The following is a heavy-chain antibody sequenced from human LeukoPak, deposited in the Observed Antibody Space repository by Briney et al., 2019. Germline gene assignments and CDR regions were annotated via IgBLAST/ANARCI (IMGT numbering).Heavy chain of an antibody. D-gene: IGHD1-1*01. CDR3: ARGERRGPLDS. Sequence: PGGSLRLSCAASGFTFKSHWTHWVRQSPGKGLVWVSRLSTDSTRENYADSVKGRFTVSRDNAKNTLYLQLNSLRVDDTAVYYCARGERRGPLDSWGQGTLVTVSS. CDR2: LSTDSTRE. V-gene: IGHV3-74*01. CDR1: GFTFKSHW. J-gene: IGHJ4*02.